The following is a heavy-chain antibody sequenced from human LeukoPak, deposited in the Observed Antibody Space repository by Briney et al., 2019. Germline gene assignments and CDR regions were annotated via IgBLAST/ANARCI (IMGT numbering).Heavy chain of an antibody. D-gene: IGHD5-12*01. CDR1: GFTFSSYW. Sequence: GGSLRLSCAASGFTFSSYWVSWVRQAPGKGLEWVANIKQDGSEKNYVDSVKGRFTISRDNAKNSLELQMNSLRDEDTAVYYCARAGGYASSWAYWGQGTLVTVSS. J-gene: IGHJ4*02. CDR3: ARAGGYASSWAY. V-gene: IGHV3-7*01. CDR2: IKQDGSEK.